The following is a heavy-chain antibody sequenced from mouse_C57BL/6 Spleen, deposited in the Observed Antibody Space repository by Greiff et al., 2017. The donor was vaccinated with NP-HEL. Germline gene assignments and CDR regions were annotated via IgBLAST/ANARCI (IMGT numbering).Heavy chain of an antibody. V-gene: IGHV7-3*01. Sequence: EVMLVESGGGLVQPGGSLSLSCAASGFTFTDYYMSWVRQPPGKALEWLGFIRNKANGYTTEYSASVKGRFTISRDNSQSILYLQMNALRAEDSATYYCARYDGSRPFDYWGQGTTLTVSS. CDR2: IRNKANGYTT. D-gene: IGHD1-1*01. CDR3: ARYDGSRPFDY. CDR1: GFTFTDYY. J-gene: IGHJ2*01.